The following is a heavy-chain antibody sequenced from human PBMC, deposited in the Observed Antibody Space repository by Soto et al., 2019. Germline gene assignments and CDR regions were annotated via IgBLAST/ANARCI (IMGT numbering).Heavy chain of an antibody. J-gene: IGHJ4*02. CDR1: GFTFRHYW. V-gene: IGHV3-74*01. D-gene: IGHD1-20*01. Sequence: EVQLVESGGGLVQPGGSLRLSCAASGFTFRHYWMHWVRQIPGKGLTWVSRINEEGSHTSYADFVKGRFTTSRDNARNTLFLQMNSLSAEDTASYYCARDFTPAITRRDDFDYWVQGTLLTVAS. CDR3: ARDFTPAITRRDDFDY. CDR2: INEEGSHT.